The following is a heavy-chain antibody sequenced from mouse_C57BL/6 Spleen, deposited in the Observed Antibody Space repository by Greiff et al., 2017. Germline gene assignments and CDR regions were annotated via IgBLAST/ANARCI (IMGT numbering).Heavy chain of an antibody. CDR2: IDPNSGGT. V-gene: IGHV1-72*01. CDR3: GRFSMGGYSWCAY. Sequence: QVQLQQSGAELVKPGASVKLSCKASGYTFTSYRMHWVKQRPGRGLEWIGRIDPNSGGTKYNEKFKSKATLTVDKPSSTAYMQLSSLTSEDSAVYCGGRFSMGGYSWCAYWGQGTLVTVSA. CDR1: GYTFTSYR. D-gene: IGHD2-3*01. J-gene: IGHJ3*01.